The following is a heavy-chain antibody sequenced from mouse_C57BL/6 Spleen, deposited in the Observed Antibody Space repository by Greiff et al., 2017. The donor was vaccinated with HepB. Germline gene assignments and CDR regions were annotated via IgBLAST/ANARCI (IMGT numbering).Heavy chain of an antibody. CDR3: ARGGNYYGNPAWFAY. V-gene: IGHV3-6*01. CDR1: GYSITSGYY. CDR2: ISYDGSN. Sequence: DVKLVESGPGLVKPSQSLSLTCSVAGYSITSGYYWNWLRQFPGNKLEWMGYISYDGSNNYNQSLKNRISITRDRSKNQIFLKLNSVTTEDTATYYCARGGNYYGNPAWFAYWGQGTLVTVSA. J-gene: IGHJ3*01. D-gene: IGHD2-1*01.